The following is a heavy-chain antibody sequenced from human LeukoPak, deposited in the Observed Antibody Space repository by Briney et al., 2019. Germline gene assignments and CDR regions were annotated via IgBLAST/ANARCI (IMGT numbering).Heavy chain of an antibody. J-gene: IGHJ1*01. D-gene: IGHD1-26*01. Sequence: VASVKVSCKASGYTFTGYYMHWVRQARGQGLEWVGWINPKSGGTDYAQRLQGRVTMTTDTSIATAYMELSRLTSDDTAVYFCARGTIGSYSSVHDWGQGTLVTVSS. CDR1: GYTFTGYY. V-gene: IGHV1-2*02. CDR2: INPKSGGT. CDR3: ARGTIGSYSSVHD.